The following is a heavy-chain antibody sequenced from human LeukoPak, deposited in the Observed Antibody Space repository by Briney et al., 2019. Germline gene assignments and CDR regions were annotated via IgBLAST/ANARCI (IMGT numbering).Heavy chain of an antibody. D-gene: IGHD3-22*01. CDR3: ARDLYYDSSGYYYGAFDI. J-gene: IGHJ3*02. CDR2: ISGSGGST. CDR1: GFTFSSYG. V-gene: IGHV3-23*01. Sequence: GGSLRLSCAASGFTFSSYGMNWVRQAPGKGLEWVSAISGSGGSTYYADSVKGRFTISRDNSKNTVYLQMNSLRAEDTAVYYCARDLYYDSSGYYYGAFDIWGQGTMVTVSS.